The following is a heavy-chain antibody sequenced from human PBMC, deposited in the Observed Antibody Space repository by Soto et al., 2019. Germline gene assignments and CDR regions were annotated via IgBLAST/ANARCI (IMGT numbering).Heavy chain of an antibody. CDR2: IYNSGST. CDR3: ARGAVLVNGMDV. Sequence: QVQLQESGPGLVKPSQTLSLTCTVSGGSISSGDYYWSWIRQPPGKGLEWIGYIYNSGSTYYNPSPKSRVTISVDTSKNQFALELSSVTAADTAVYYCARGAVLVNGMDVWGQGTTVTVSS. J-gene: IGHJ6*02. V-gene: IGHV4-30-4*01. CDR1: GGSISSGDYY.